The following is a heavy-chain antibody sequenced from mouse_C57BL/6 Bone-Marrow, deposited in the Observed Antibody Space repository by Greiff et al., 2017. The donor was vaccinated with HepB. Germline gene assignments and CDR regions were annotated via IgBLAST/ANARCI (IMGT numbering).Heavy chain of an antibody. J-gene: IGHJ4*01. CDR1: GFTFSDYG. CDR3: ARPIYYYGSSSYAMDY. Sequence: EVQLVESGGGLVKPGGSLKLSCAASGFTFSDYGMHWVRQAPEKGLEWVAYISSGSSTIYYADTVKGRFTISRDNAKNTLFLQMTSLRSEDTAMYYCARPIYYYGSSSYAMDYWGQGTSVTVSS. V-gene: IGHV5-17*01. CDR2: ISSGSSTI. D-gene: IGHD1-1*01.